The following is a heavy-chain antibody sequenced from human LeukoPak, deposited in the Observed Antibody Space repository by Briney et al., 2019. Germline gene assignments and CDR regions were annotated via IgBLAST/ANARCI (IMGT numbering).Heavy chain of an antibody. J-gene: IGHJ3*02. CDR3: ARDSTGVLRFLEWLPSGPDAFDI. CDR2: IYTSGST. D-gene: IGHD3-3*01. V-gene: IGHV4-4*07. CDR1: GGSISSYY. Sequence: SETLSLTCTVSGGSISSYYWSWIRQPAGKGLEWIGRIYTSGSTNYNPSLKSRVTMSVDTSKNQFSLKLSSVTAADTAVYYCARDSTGVLRFLEWLPSGPDAFDIWGQGTMVTVSS.